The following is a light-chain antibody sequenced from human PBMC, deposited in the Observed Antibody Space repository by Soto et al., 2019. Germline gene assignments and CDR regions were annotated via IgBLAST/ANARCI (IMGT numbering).Light chain of an antibody. J-gene: IGKJ1*01. CDR3: MQSIELPRP. V-gene: IGKV2D-29*01. CDR2: AVS. CDR1: QXLLQSDGNTY. Sequence: VLTQTPLSLSCTPRDPSSISCKXSQXLLQSDGNTYLFWYLQKPGQPPQLLIYAVSNRFSGVPERFSGSGSGTDFTLKISRVEADDVGVYYCMQSIELPRPFGQGTKVDIK.